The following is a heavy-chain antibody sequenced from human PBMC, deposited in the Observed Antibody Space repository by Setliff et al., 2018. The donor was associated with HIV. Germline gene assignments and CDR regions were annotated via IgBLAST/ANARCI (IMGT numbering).Heavy chain of an antibody. D-gene: IGHD4-17*01. CDR3: AREGLYGDPFDY. J-gene: IGHJ4*02. CDR2: IYYRGST. CDR1: GGSISSGGYY. V-gene: IGHV4-31*03. Sequence: PSETLSLTCTVSGGSISSGGYYWNWLRQHPGKGLEWIGYIYYRGSTHYNSSLKGRLTISVDTSKNQFSLKLSSVTAADTAVYYCAREGLYGDPFDYWGQGTLVTVSS.